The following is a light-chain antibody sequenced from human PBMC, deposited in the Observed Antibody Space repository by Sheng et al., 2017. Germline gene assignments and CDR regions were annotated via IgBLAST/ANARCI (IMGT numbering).Light chain of an antibody. Sequence: EIVLTQFPGTLSLSPGERATLSCRASQTFSSGYLGWYQQKPGQAPRLLIYGASTRATGIPDRFSGSGSGTDFTLTISRLEPEDFAVYYCQQYGSSPTFGQGTKVEIK. V-gene: IGKV3-20*01. J-gene: IGKJ1*01. CDR1: QTFSSGY. CDR3: QQYGSSPT. CDR2: GAS.